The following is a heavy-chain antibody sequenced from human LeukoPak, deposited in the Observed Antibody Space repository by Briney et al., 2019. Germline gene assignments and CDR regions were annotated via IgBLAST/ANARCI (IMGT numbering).Heavy chain of an antibody. Sequence: GGSLRLSCAASGFTFSSYSMNWVRQAPGKGLEWVSCISSSSSTIYYADSVKGRFTISRDNAKNSLYLQMNSLRDEDTAVYYCARDSSHYDILTGYYGAFDIWGQGTMVTVSS. J-gene: IGHJ3*02. CDR3: ARDSSHYDILTGYYGAFDI. D-gene: IGHD3-9*01. CDR2: ISSSSSTI. V-gene: IGHV3-48*02. CDR1: GFTFSSYS.